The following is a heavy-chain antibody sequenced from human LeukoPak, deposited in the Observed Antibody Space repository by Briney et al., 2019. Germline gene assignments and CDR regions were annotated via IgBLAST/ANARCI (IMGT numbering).Heavy chain of an antibody. Sequence: GGSLRLSCAASGFTFSSYAMSWVRQAPGEELEWVANIKQDGREKYYVDSVKGRFTISRDNAKNSLYLQMSSLRADDTAVYYCARKGELERRRSWDYWGQGTLVTVSS. CDR3: ARKGELERRRSWDY. CDR2: IKQDGREK. CDR1: GFTFSSYA. D-gene: IGHD1-1*01. J-gene: IGHJ4*02. V-gene: IGHV3-7*03.